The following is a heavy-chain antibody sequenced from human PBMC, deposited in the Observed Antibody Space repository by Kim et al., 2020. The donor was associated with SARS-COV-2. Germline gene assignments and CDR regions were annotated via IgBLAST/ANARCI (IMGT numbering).Heavy chain of an antibody. CDR2: ISGSGRST. D-gene: IGHD5-12*01. V-gene: IGHV3-23*01. CDR3: AKGSGYDYGAVDY. Sequence: GGSLRLSCAASGFTFSNYALTWVRQAPGKGLEWVSTISGSGRSTYYADSVKGRFSISRDNSKDTLYLQMSSLRAEDTAEYYCAKGSGYDYGAVDYWGQGTLVTVSS. J-gene: IGHJ4*02. CDR1: GFTFSNYA.